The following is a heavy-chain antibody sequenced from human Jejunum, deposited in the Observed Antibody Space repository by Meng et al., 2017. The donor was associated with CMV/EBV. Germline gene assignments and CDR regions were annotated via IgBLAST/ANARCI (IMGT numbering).Heavy chain of an antibody. CDR3: ARLHYRLNSCFDS. CDR1: GHTFSTYW. V-gene: IGHV5-51*01. D-gene: IGHD2/OR15-2a*01. Sequence: CKGSGHTFSTYWIGWVRQMPGQALEWMGMIYADDSDTRYSPPFQGHVTMSVDKSMTTAYLEWSRLNASDSAMYYCARLHYRLNSCFDSWGQGTLVTVSS. J-gene: IGHJ5*01. CDR2: IYADDSDT.